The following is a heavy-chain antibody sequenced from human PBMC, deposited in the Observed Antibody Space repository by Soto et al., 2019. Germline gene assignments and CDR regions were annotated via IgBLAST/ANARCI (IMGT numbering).Heavy chain of an antibody. CDR1: GFTFSSYW. CDR3: ARGNLPIVVVPAAIDY. V-gene: IGHV3-74*01. J-gene: IGHJ4*02. Sequence: HPGGSLRLSCAASGFTFSSYWMHRFRQTPGKGLEWVSRINTDGSTTNYADSVKGRLTISRDNAKNTLYLQMNGLRVEDTAVFYCARGNLPIVVVPAAIDYWGQGTQVTVSS. D-gene: IGHD2-2*01. CDR2: INTDGSTT.